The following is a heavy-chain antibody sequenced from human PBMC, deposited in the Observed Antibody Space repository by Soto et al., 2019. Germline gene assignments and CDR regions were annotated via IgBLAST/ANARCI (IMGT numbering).Heavy chain of an antibody. D-gene: IGHD1-26*01. J-gene: IGHJ6*02. Sequence: GGSLRLSCAASGFSFSSYEMNWVRQAPGKGLEWVSYISSSGSTIYYADSVKGRFTISRDNAKNSLYLQMNSLRAEDTAVYYCARTGSYSYYYYYGMDVWGQGTTVTVS. CDR2: ISSSGSTI. CDR3: ARTGSYSYYYYYGMDV. CDR1: GFSFSSYE. V-gene: IGHV3-48*03.